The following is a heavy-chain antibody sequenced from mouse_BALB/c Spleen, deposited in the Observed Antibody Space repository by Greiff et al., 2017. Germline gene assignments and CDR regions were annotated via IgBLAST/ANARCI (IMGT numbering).Heavy chain of an antibody. Sequence: QVQLQQSGPELVKPGASVRISCKASGYTFTSYYIHWVKQRPGQGLEWIGWIYPGNVNTKYNEKFKGKATLTADKSSSTAYMQLSSLTSEDSAVYFCARRVYGNFYYCDYWGQGTTLTVSS. J-gene: IGHJ2*01. D-gene: IGHD2-1*01. V-gene: IGHV1S56*01. CDR2: IYPGNVNT. CDR3: ARRVYGNFYYCDY. CDR1: GYTFTSYY.